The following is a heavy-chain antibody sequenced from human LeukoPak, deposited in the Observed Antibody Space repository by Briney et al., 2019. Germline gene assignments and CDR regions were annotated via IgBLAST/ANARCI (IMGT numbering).Heavy chain of an antibody. CDR1: GGSISNYY. V-gene: IGHV4-59*01. J-gene: IGHJ4*02. Sequence: SETLSLTCIVSGGSISNYYWGWIRQPPGKGLEWIGYIYYSGSTNYNPSLESRVTISIDTSKNQFSLKLTSVTAADTAVYYCARVLGGYSYGDYYFDYWGQGTLVTVSS. D-gene: IGHD5-18*01. CDR2: IYYSGST. CDR3: ARVLGGYSYGDYYFDY.